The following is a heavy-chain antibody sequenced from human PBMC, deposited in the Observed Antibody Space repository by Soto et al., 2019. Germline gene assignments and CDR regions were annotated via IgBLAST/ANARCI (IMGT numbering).Heavy chain of an antibody. CDR3: ARARGYTYGPPTY. CDR1: GFTFNTYG. V-gene: IGHV3-33*08. CDR2: IWYDGSLK. Sequence: GGSLRLSCAASGFTFNTYGMHWVRRAPGKGLEWVAVIWYDGSLKYYADSVKGRFTISRDNSKNTLYLQINSLRAEDTAVYYCARARGYTYGPPTYWGQGTLVTVSS. J-gene: IGHJ4*02. D-gene: IGHD5-18*01.